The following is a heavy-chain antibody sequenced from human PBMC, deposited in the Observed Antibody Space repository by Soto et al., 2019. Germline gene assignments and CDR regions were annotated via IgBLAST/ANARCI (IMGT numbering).Heavy chain of an antibody. J-gene: IGHJ6*02. CDR2: ISWNSGSI. V-gene: IGHV3-9*01. D-gene: IGHD3-10*01. CDR3: AKDTYYGSGSYYSIYGMDV. CDR1: GFTFDDYA. Sequence: GGSLRLSCAASGFTFDDYAMHWVRQAPGKGLEWVSGISWNSGSIGYADSVKGRFTISRDNAKNSLYLQMNSLRAEDTALYYCAKDTYYGSGSYYSIYGMDVWGQGTTVTVSS.